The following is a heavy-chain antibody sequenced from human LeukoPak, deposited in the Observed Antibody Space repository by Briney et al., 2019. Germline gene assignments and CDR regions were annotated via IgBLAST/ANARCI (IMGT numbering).Heavy chain of an antibody. D-gene: IGHD5-24*01. CDR2: ISGDGVSS. V-gene: IGHV3-43*02. CDR1: GLMFDDYA. Sequence: GGCLLLCFSTPGLMFDDYAMHWVRQVPGRGLEWVPLISGDGVSSFYADSVKGRFTISRDNNDSSLSLQMRRLTTEDTAFYYCVREQFSHTSNYFDNWGQGILVTVSS. CDR3: VREQFSHTSNYFDN. J-gene: IGHJ4*02.